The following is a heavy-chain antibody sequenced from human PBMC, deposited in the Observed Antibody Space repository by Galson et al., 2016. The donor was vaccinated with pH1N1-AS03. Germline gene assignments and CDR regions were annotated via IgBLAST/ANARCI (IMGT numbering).Heavy chain of an antibody. Sequence: SVKVSCKASGYTFTSYGITWVRQAPGQGLEWMGWISAYNGNTKYAQKFPGRVTMTTDTSTRTAYMELRSLRSDDTAVYYCAKVGGEGYNWYFYGMDVWGQGTTVTVSS. J-gene: IGHJ6*02. CDR2: ISAYNGNT. V-gene: IGHV1-18*01. D-gene: IGHD5-24*01. CDR3: AKVGGEGYNWYFYGMDV. CDR1: GYTFTSYG.